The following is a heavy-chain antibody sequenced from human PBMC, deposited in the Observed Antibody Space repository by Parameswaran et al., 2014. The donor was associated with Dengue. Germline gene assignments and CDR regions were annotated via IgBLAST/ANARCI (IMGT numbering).Heavy chain of an antibody. D-gene: IGHD6-13*01. CDR2: ISAYNGNT. V-gene: IGHV1-18*01. Sequence: SWVRQAPGQGLEWMGWISAYNGNTNYAQKLQGRVTMTTDTSASTAYMELRSLRSDDTAVYYCARGAYSSSWYGLGLDYWGPGSPGHRLL. CDR3: ARGAYSSSWYGLGLDY. J-gene: IGHJ4*02.